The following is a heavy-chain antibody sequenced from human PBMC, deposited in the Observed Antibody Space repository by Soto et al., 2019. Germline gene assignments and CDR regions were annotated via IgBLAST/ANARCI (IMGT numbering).Heavy chain of an antibody. V-gene: IGHV3-23*01. Sequence: EVQLLESGGGLVQPGGSLRLSCAASGFTFSRHAMTWVRQAPGKGLEWVSSISGNSGGTYYADSVKGRFTISRDNSKNTLYLQMNSLRAEDTALYYCARKPNCFDAWCQGTLVTVSS. CDR2: ISGNSGGT. J-gene: IGHJ5*02. CDR1: GFTFSRHA. CDR3: ARKPNCFDA.